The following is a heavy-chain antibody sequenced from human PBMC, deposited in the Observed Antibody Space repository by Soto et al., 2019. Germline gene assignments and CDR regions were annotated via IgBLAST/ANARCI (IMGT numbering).Heavy chain of an antibody. CDR3: ARDTRRYDFWSGYYTLNWFDP. CDR1: GDSVSSGSYY. CDR2: IYYSGST. J-gene: IGHJ5*02. Sequence: SETLSLTCTVSGDSVSSGSYYWSWIRQPPGKGLEWIGYIYYSGSTNYNPSLKSRVTISVDTSKNQFSLKRSSVTAADTAVYYCARDTRRYDFWSGYYTLNWFDPWGQGTLVTVSS. V-gene: IGHV4-61*01. D-gene: IGHD3-3*01.